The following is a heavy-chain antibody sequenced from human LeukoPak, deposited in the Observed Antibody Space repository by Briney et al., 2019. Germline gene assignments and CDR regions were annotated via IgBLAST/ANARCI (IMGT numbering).Heavy chain of an antibody. CDR3: AKMYYYDSSGYYYEDWFDP. CDR2: ISSSSSTI. D-gene: IGHD3-22*01. Sequence: GGSLRLSCAASGFTFSSYSMNWVRQAPGKGLEWVSYISSSSSTIYYADSVKGRFTISRDNAKSSLYLQMNSLRAEDTAVYYCAKMYYYDSSGYYYEDWFDPWGQGTLVTVSS. V-gene: IGHV3-48*01. J-gene: IGHJ5*02. CDR1: GFTFSSYS.